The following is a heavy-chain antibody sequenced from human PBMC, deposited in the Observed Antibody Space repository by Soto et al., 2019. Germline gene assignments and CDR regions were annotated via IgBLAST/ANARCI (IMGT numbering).Heavy chain of an antibody. J-gene: IGHJ4*02. D-gene: IGHD2-15*01. CDR1: GFTFSSYW. CDR2: IKQDGSEK. Sequence: GGSLRLSCAASGFTFSSYWMSWVRQAPGKGLEWVANIKQDGSEKYYVDSVKGRFTISRDNAKNSLYLQMNSLRAEDTAVYYCARGCNGGSCYSGSYFDYWGQGTLVTVSS. V-gene: IGHV3-7*01. CDR3: ARGCNGGSCYSGSYFDY.